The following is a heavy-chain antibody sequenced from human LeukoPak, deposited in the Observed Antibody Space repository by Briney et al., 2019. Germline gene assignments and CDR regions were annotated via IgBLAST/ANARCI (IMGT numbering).Heavy chain of an antibody. Sequence: PGGSLRLSCAASGFTFSDYYMSWIRQAPGKGLEWVSYISSSGSTIYYADSVKGRFTISRDNAKNSLYLQINSLRAEDTAVYYCARASGTIAAAGTWYYYGMDVWGQGTTVTVSS. CDR1: GFTFSDYY. D-gene: IGHD6-13*01. CDR3: ARASGTIAAAGTWYYYGMDV. J-gene: IGHJ6*02. V-gene: IGHV3-11*01. CDR2: ISSSGSTI.